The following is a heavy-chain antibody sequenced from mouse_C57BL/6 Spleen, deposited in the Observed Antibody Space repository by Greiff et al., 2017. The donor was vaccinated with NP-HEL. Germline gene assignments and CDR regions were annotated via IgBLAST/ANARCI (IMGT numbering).Heavy chain of an antibody. CDR3: ARHYGSSYTDV. Sequence: VQLQQSGAGLVRPGTSVKLSCKASGYTFTSYWMHWVKQRPGQGLEWIGVIDPSDSYTNYNQKFKGKATLTVDTSSSTAYMQLSSLTSEDSAVYYCARHYGSSYTDVWGTGTTVTVSS. CDR2: IDPSDSYT. CDR1: GYTFTSYW. V-gene: IGHV1-59*01. J-gene: IGHJ1*03. D-gene: IGHD1-1*01.